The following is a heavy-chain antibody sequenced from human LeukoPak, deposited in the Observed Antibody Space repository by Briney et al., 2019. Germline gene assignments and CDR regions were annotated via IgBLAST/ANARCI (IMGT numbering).Heavy chain of an antibody. V-gene: IGHV3-23*01. CDR3: AELGITMIGGV. D-gene: IGHD3-10*02. CDR2: VSGSGGST. Sequence: GGSLRLSCAASGFTFSSYAMTWVRQAPGKGLEWVSTVSGSGGSTYYADSVKGRFTISRDNSKNTVYLQMNSLRAEDTAVYYCAELGITMIGGVWGKGTTVTISS. CDR1: GFTFSSYA. J-gene: IGHJ6*04.